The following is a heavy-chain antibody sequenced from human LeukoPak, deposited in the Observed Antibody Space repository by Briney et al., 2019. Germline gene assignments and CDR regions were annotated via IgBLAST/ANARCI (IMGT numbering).Heavy chain of an antibody. V-gene: IGHV4-59*08. CDR2: IYYSGST. Sequence: PSETLSLTCTVSGGSISSYYWSWIRQPPGKGLEWIGYIYYSGSTNYNPSLKSRVTISVDTSKNQFSLKLSSVTAADTAVYCCASSDCSSTSCLPYYYYGMDVWGQGTTVTVSS. J-gene: IGHJ6*02. CDR3: ASSDCSSTSCLPYYYYGMDV. CDR1: GGSISSYY. D-gene: IGHD2-2*01.